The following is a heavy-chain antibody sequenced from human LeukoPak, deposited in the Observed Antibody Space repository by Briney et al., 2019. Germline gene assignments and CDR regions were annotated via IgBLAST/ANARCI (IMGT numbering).Heavy chain of an antibody. CDR1: GFTFSSCS. J-gene: IGHJ4*02. CDR2: IKGDGSSI. CDR3: VRGTIAAAGIDY. Sequence: GGSLRLSCAASGFTFSSCSMHWVRQAPGKGLVWVSRIKGDGSSISYADSVKGRFTIFRDNAKNTLFLQMDSLRAEDTAVYYYVRGTIAAAGIDYWGQGTLVTVSS. D-gene: IGHD6-13*01. V-gene: IGHV3-74*01.